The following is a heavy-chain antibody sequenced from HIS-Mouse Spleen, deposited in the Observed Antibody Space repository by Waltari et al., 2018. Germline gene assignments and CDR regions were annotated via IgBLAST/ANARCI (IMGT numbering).Heavy chain of an antibody. Sequence: QVQLQESGPGLVKPSETLSLTCTVSGGSISSYYWSWIRQPPGKGLEWIGYIYYSGSTNYNPALKSRVTISVDTSKNQFSLKLSSVTAADTAVYYCARGPGIAVAGIDYWGQGTLVTVSS. D-gene: IGHD6-19*01. CDR2: IYYSGST. CDR3: ARGPGIAVAGIDY. CDR1: GGSISSYY. J-gene: IGHJ4*02. V-gene: IGHV4-59*01.